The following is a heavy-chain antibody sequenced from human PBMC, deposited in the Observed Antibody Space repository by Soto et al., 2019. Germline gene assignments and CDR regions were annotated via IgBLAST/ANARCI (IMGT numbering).Heavy chain of an antibody. CDR1: GGSISSSSYY. V-gene: IGHV4-39*01. CDR2: IYYSGST. D-gene: IGHD6-13*01. J-gene: IGHJ6*02. CDR3: ASQQLVHYYYGMDV. Sequence: SETLSLTCTVSGGSISSSSYYWGWIRQPPGKGLEWIGSIYYSGSTYYNPSLKSQVTISVDTSKNQFSLKLSSVTAADTAVYYCASQQLVHYYYGMDVWGQGTTVTVS.